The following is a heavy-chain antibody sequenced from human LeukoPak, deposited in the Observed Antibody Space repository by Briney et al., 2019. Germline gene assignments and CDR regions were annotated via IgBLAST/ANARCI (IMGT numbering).Heavy chain of an antibody. CDR2: ISTYNGNT. CDR3: ARAKSDIDWFDP. D-gene: IGHD2-15*01. CDR1: GYSFVLYG. Sequence: ASVKVSCKASGYSFVLYGISWVRQAPGQGPEWMGWISTYNGNTKYAEKFQGRVTMTTDTPTSTAYMELSSLRSEDTAVYYCARAKSDIDWFDPWGQGTLVTVSS. J-gene: IGHJ5*02. V-gene: IGHV1-18*01.